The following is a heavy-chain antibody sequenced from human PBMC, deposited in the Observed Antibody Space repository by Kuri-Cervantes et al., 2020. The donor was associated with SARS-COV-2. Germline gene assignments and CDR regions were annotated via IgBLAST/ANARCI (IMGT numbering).Heavy chain of an antibody. V-gene: IGHV4-34*01. CDR1: GGSISSYY. Sequence: ESLKISCTVSGGSISSYYWSWIRQPPGKGLEWIGEINHSGSTNYNPSLKSRVTISVDTSKNQFSLKLSSVTAADTAVYYCASSGYSSSWYPDYWGQGTLVTVSS. CDR3: ASSGYSSSWYPDY. J-gene: IGHJ4*02. CDR2: INHSGST. D-gene: IGHD6-13*01.